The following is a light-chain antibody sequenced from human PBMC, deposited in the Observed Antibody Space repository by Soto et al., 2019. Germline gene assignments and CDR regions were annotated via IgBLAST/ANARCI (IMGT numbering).Light chain of an antibody. CDR2: DAS. CDR3: QQYGSSPIT. CDR1: QSVSSSY. J-gene: IGKJ5*01. V-gene: IGKV3D-20*01. Sequence: EIILTQSPATLSLSPGYLATLSCGASQSVSSSYVAWYQHRPGLAPRLLIHDASSRATGIPDRFSGTKSGTDFTLTIRRLEPEDAAVYYCQQYGSSPITFGQGTRLEIK.